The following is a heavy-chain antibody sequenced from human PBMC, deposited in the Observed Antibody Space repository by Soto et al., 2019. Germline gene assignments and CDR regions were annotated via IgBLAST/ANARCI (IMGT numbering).Heavy chain of an antibody. D-gene: IGHD3-10*02. CDR3: GRDQSGTGYYVDWFDP. CDR1: GYTFSGHA. J-gene: IGHJ5*02. V-gene: IGHV1-3*01. Sequence: ASVKVSCKASGYTFSGHAIHWLRQAPGQRPEWLGWINAGNSETYYSEKFEGRVTFTRDTVATTVNMELTSLTSEDTAVYYCGRDQSGTGYYVDWFDPWGQGTLVTVSS. CDR2: INAGNSET.